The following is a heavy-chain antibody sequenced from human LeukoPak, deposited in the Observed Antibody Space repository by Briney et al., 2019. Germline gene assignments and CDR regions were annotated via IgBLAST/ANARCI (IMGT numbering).Heavy chain of an antibody. J-gene: IGHJ4*02. V-gene: IGHV4-34*01. D-gene: IGHD3-22*01. CDR1: GGSFSGYY. CDR3: ARGIRYYYDSSAYVPYYFDY. CDR2: INERGRE. Sequence: TSETLSLTCAADGGSFSGYYWSWVRQPPGKGREWVGEINERGRENYNPSLKTRVTISVDTSNNQSSLKLTSVTAAAPAVYYSARGIRYYYDSSAYVPYYFDYWGQGTLVTVSS.